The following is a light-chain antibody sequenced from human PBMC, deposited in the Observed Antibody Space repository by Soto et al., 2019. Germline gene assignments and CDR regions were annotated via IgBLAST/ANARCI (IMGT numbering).Light chain of an antibody. CDR1: QSVNDN. CDR3: HQYNNWPT. CDR2: GAS. J-gene: IGKJ1*01. V-gene: IGKV3-15*01. Sequence: EIVMTQSPATLSVSPGERATLSCRASQSVNDNLAWYQQKPGQAPRLLIYGASSRATGIPARFSGSGSGTEFTLTVSSLQSEDFAVYYCHQYNNWPTFGQGTKVEIK.